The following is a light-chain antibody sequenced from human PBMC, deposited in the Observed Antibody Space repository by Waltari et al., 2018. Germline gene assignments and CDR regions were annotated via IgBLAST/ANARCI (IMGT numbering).Light chain of an antibody. V-gene: IGLV2-11*01. CDR1: SSDVGGYDY. Sequence: QSALTQPRSVSASPGQSVTISCTGTSSDVGGYDYVSWYQHHPGKAPKLMICDVTKRPSGFPDRFSGSKSGNTASLTISGLQAEDEADYYCCSYAGSYTHVVFGGGTKLTVL. CDR3: CSYAGSYTHVV. CDR2: DVT. J-gene: IGLJ2*01.